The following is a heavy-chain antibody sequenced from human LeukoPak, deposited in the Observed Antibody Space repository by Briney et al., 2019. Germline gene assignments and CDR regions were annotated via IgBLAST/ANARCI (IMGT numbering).Heavy chain of an antibody. CDR2: ISAYNGNT. D-gene: IGHD2-15*01. J-gene: IGHJ4*02. CDR1: GYTFTSYG. CDR3: ARCHYYCSGGSCLPSHFDY. V-gene: IGHV1-18*01. Sequence: ASVKVSCKASGYTFTSYGISWVRQAPGQGLEWMGWISAYNGNTNYAQKLQGRVTMTTDTSTSTAYMELRSLRSDDTAVYYCARCHYYCSGGSCLPSHFDYWGQGTLVTVSS.